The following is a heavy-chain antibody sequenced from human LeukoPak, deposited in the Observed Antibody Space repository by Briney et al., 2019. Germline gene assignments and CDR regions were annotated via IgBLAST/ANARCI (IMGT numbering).Heavy chain of an antibody. J-gene: IGHJ5*02. D-gene: IGHD2-15*01. CDR2: INPSGDST. CDR1: GYTFTSYY. CDR3: ARDPLLWQRNNWFDP. V-gene: IGHV1-46*01. Sequence: ASVKVSCKASGYTFTSYYMHWVRQAPGQGLEWMGIINPSGDSTSYAQKFQGRVTMTRDTSTSTVYMELSSLRSEDTAVYYCARDPLLWQRNNWFDPWGQGTLVTVSS.